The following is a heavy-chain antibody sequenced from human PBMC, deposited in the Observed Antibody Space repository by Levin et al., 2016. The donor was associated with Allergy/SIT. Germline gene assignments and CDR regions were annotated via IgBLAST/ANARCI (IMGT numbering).Heavy chain of an antibody. CDR3: AGDGTFYYMDV. V-gene: IGHV3-48*01. Sequence: VRQAPGKGLEWLSYITRSSSTIYYADSVKGRFTISRDNAKNSLYLQMNSLRAEDTAVYYCAGDGTFYYMDVWGKGTTVTVSS. CDR2: ITRSSSTI. D-gene: IGHD1/OR15-1a*01. J-gene: IGHJ6*03.